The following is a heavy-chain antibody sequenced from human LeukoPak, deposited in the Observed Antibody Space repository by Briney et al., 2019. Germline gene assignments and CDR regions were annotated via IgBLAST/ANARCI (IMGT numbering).Heavy chain of an antibody. CDR3: ARSYGSSAFDV. CDR1: GYTFTGYY. Sequence: ASVKVSCKASGYTFTGYYMHWVRQAPGQGLEWMGRINPKSGGTNYAQNFQGRVTLTRDTSNFAVYMELSRLSFDDAAVYYCARSYGSSAFDVWGQGAMVTVSS. J-gene: IGHJ3*01. V-gene: IGHV1-2*06. D-gene: IGHD4-17*01. CDR2: INPKSGGT.